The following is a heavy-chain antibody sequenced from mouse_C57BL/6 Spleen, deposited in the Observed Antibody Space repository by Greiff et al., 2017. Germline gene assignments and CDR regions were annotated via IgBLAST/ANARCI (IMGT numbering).Heavy chain of an antibody. CDR1: GFTFSSYT. D-gene: IGHD1-1*01. V-gene: IGHV5-9*01. CDR2: ISGGGGNT. J-gene: IGHJ2*01. CDR3: ARLTTVVATNYFDY. Sequence: EVQVVESGGGLVKPGGSLKLSCAASGFTFSSYTMSWVRQTPEKRLEWVATISGGGGNTYYPDSVKGRFTISRDNAKNTLYLQMSSLRSEDTALYYCARLTTVVATNYFDYWGQGTTLTVSS.